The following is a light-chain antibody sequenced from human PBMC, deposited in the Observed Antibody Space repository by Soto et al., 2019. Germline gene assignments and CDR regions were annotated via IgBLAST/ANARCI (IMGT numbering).Light chain of an antibody. V-gene: IGKV3-11*01. CDR3: QQRLHWPPVT. CDR2: DAS. J-gene: IGKJ5*01. CDR1: QSVSYY. Sequence: VLTQSPATLSLSPGERATLSCRASQSVSYYLAWYQQKPGQAPRLLIYDASNRAAGVPARFSCRGSRTDFSLTISSLEPEDFAMYYCQQRLHWPPVTFGRGTRLEIK.